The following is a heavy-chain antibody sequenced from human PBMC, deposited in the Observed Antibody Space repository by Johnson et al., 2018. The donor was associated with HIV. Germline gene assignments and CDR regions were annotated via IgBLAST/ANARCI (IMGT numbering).Heavy chain of an antibody. V-gene: IGHV3-9*01. CDR2: ITWNSHIV. CDR3: AKDASGSYSRAQSISDAFDI. CDR1: GFTFGDYA. Sequence: VQLVESGGGLVQPGRSLRLSCAASGFTFGDYAMHWVRQPPGKGLEWVAGITWNSHIVDYADSVKGRVTISRDTAKNSLYLQMNSLRTEDTALYYCAKDASGSYSRAQSISDAFDIWGQGTMVTVSS. J-gene: IGHJ3*02. D-gene: IGHD1-26*01.